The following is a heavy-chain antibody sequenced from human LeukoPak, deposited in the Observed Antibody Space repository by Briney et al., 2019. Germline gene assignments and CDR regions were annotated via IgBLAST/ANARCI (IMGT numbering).Heavy chain of an antibody. CDR3: ARSGIPVAGKAYFDY. Sequence: ASVKVSCKASGGTFSSYAISWVRQAPGQGLEWMGGIIPIFGTANYAQKFQGRVTITADESTSTAYMELSSLRSEDTAVYYCARSGIPVAGKAYFDYWGQGTLVTVSS. J-gene: IGHJ4*02. CDR1: GGTFSSYA. CDR2: IIPIFGTA. V-gene: IGHV1-69*13. D-gene: IGHD6-19*01.